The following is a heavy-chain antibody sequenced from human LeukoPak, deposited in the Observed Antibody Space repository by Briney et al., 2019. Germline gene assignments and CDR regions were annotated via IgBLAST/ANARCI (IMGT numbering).Heavy chain of an antibody. CDR2: INHSGTT. Sequence: SGTLSLTCAVYGGSFSGYYWSWIRQPPGKGLEWIGEINHSGTTNYNPSLKCRVTISVDTSKNQFSLKLSSVTPEDTAVYYCARVDSSGRQTFDYWGQGTLVTVSS. J-gene: IGHJ4*02. D-gene: IGHD6-19*01. CDR1: GGSFSGYY. V-gene: IGHV4-34*01. CDR3: ARVDSSGRQTFDY.